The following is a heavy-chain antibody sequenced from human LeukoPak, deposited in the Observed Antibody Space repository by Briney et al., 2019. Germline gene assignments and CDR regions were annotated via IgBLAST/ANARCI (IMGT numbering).Heavy chain of an antibody. V-gene: IGHV3-49*03. J-gene: IGHJ4*02. Sequence: GGSLRLSYTASRFTCGDYAMSWLRQAPGKGREGVGFIRSKAYGGTTEYAASVKGRFTISRGDSKSIAYLQMNSLKTEDTAVYYCTRVRGSSWYMGYYFDYWGQGTLVTVSS. CDR2: IRSKAYGGTT. CDR1: RFTCGDYA. D-gene: IGHD6-13*01. CDR3: TRVRGSSWYMGYYFDY.